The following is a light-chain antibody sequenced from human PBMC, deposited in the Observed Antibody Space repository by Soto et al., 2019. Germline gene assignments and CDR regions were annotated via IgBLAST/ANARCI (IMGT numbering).Light chain of an antibody. CDR3: QQYHTSPLT. J-gene: IGKJ1*01. Sequence: DIQMTQSPSTLSASVGDRVTITCRASQSSSWWVAWFQQRPGKAPKLLISEASNLEGGVPSRFSGSGYGTEFTLTVSSLQPDDFASYSCQQYHTSPLTFGQGTKVEIK. CDR2: EAS. V-gene: IGKV1-5*03. CDR1: QSSSWW.